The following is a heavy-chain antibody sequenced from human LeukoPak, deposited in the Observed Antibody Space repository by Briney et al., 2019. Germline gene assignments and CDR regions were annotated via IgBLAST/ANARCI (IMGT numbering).Heavy chain of an antibody. J-gene: IGHJ4*02. D-gene: IGHD3-10*01. CDR2: INHSGST. Sequence: PSETLSLTCAVYGGSFSGYYWSWIRQPPGKGLEWIGEINHSGSTNYNPSLKSRVTISVDTSKNQFSLKLSSVTAADTAVYYCAGRLWFGEFIDYWGQGTLVTVSS. V-gene: IGHV4-34*01. CDR1: GGSFSGYY. CDR3: AGRLWFGEFIDY.